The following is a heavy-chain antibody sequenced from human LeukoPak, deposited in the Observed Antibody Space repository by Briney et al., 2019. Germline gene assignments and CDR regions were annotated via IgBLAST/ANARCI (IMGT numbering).Heavy chain of an antibody. Sequence: PSETLSLTCTVSGGSISSSSYYWGWIRQPPGKGLEWIGSIYYSGSTYYNPSLKSRVTISVDTSKNQFSLKLSSVTAADTAVYYCARDIRWLQPMSAKYYYYYGMDVWGQGTTVTVSS. CDR1: GGSISSSSYY. V-gene: IGHV4-39*02. CDR3: ARDIRWLQPMSAKYYYYYGMDV. CDR2: IYYSGST. J-gene: IGHJ6*02. D-gene: IGHD5-24*01.